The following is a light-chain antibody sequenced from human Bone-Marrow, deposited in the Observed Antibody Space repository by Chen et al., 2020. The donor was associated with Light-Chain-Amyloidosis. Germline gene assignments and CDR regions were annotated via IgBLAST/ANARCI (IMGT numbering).Light chain of an antibody. CDR2: EVT. J-gene: IGLJ1*01. V-gene: IGLV2-14*01. CDR3: SSYTITNTLV. Sequence: QSAPPQLASASGSPGHAIPISCPGPSSDVGVDNHVSWYQQHPDKAPKLMIYEVTNRPSWVPDRFSGSKSDNTASLTISGLQTEDEADYFCSSYTITNTLVFGSGTRVTVL. CDR1: SSDVGVDNH.